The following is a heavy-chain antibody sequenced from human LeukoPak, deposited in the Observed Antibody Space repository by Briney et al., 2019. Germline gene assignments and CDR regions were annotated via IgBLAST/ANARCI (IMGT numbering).Heavy chain of an antibody. D-gene: IGHD5-18*01. J-gene: IGHJ4*02. CDR3: TTDWGGYSYGYSDY. CDR1: GFTFSNAW. V-gene: IGHV3-15*01. CDR2: IKSKTDGGTT. Sequence: GGSLRLSCAASGFTFSNAWMSWVRQAPGKGLEWVGRIKSKTDGGTTDYAAPVKGRFTISRDDSKNTLYLQMNSLKTEDTAVYYCTTDWGGYSYGYSDYWGQGTLVTVSS.